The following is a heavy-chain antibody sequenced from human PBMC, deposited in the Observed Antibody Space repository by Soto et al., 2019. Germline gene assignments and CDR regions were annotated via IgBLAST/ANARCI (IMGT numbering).Heavy chain of an antibody. V-gene: IGHV3-23*01. J-gene: IGHJ4*02. CDR1: GFTFSSYA. CDR3: ARVGSYSNFYYFDY. D-gene: IGHD4-4*01. Sequence: PGGSLRLSYAASGFTFSSYAMSWIRQAPGKGLEWVSAISGSGGSTYYADSVKGRFTISRDNSKNTLYLQMNSLRAEDTAVYYCARVGSYSNFYYFDYWGQGTLVTVSS. CDR2: ISGSGGST.